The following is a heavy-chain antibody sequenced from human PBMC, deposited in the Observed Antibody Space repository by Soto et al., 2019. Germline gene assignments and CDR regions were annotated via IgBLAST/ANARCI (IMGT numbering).Heavy chain of an antibody. D-gene: IGHD2-8*01. CDR1: GYTFTGYY. CDR3: AREGKLGYCTNSVCPRCMDV. CDR2: INPNSGGT. Sequence: ASVKVSCKASGYTFTGYYMHWVRQAPGQGLEWMGWINPNSGGTNYAQKFQGWVTMTRDTSISTAYMELSRLRSDDTAVYYCAREGKLGYCTNSVCPRCMDVWGQGTTVTVSS. V-gene: IGHV1-2*04. J-gene: IGHJ6*02.